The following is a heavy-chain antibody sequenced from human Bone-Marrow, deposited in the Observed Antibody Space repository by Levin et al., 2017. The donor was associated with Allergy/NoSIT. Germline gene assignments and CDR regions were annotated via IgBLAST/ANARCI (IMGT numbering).Heavy chain of an antibody. CDR1: GFTFSSYE. J-gene: IGHJ4*02. CDR2: ISSGGTTI. Sequence: GGSLRLSCAASGFTFSSYEMNWVRQAPGKGLEWVSYISSGGTTIYYADSVKGRFTISRDNAKNSLYLQMNSLRAEDTAVYYCARWSLAPDYWGQGTLVTVSS. D-gene: IGHD3-3*01. CDR3: ARWSLAPDY. V-gene: IGHV3-48*03.